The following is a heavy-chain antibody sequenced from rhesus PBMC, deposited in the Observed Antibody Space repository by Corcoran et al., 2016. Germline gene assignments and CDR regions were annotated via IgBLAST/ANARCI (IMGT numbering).Heavy chain of an antibody. CDR2: LIGSSSPT. J-gene: IGHJ6*01. Sequence: QVQLQESGPGLVKPSATLSLTCAVSGGSIRSSTWGSWFRQPRGQGLEGMWLEWIGSLIGSSSPTYTTSSLNGQLDISKDPSKNQFSLRLSSVTVSATALYYCATNYYGSGYYIDSWGQGVVVTVSS. D-gene: IGHD3-28*01. CDR1: GGSIRSSTW. V-gene: IGHV4-65*02. CDR3: ATNYYGSGYYIDS.